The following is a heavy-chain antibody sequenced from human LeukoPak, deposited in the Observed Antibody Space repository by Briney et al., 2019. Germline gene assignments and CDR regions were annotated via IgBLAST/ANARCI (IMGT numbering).Heavy chain of an antibody. J-gene: IGHJ4*02. CDR1: GFTFSSYG. CDR2: IKQDGSEK. CDR3: ARDRTWSGSYHNDY. V-gene: IGHV3-7*01. D-gene: IGHD1-26*01. Sequence: GGSLRLSCAASGFTFSSYGMHWVRQAPGKGLEWVANIKQDGSEKYYVDSVKGRFTISRDNAKNSLYLQMNSLRAEDTAVYYCARDRTWSGSYHNDYWGQGTLVTVSS.